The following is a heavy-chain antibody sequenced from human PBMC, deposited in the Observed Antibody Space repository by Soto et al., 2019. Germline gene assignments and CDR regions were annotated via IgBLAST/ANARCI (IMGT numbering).Heavy chain of an antibody. D-gene: IGHD3-9*01. CDR3: ARYWSRDIWTGYAVIPFDY. CDR1: GYTFTSYG. V-gene: IGHV1-18*01. Sequence: QVQLVQSGAEVKKPGASVKVSCKASGYTFTSYGISWVRQAPGQGLEWMGWISAYNGNTNYAQKLQGRVTMTTDTSTSTAYMELRSLRSADTALYSCARYWSRDIWTGYAVIPFDYWGQGTLVTVSS. CDR2: ISAYNGNT. J-gene: IGHJ4*02.